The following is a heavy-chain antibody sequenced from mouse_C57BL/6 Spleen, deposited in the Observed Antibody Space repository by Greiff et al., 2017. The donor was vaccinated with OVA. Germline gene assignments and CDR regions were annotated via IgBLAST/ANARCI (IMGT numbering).Heavy chain of an antibody. V-gene: IGHV1-55*01. CDR1: GYTFTSYW. CDR3: ARGGLTEAFAY. J-gene: IGHJ3*01. CDR2: IYPGSGST. D-gene: IGHD4-1*01. Sequence: QVHVKQPGAELVKPGASVKMSCKASGYTFTSYWITWVKQRPGQGLEWIGDIYPGSGSTNYNEKFKSKATLTVDTSSSTAYMQLSSLTSEDSAVYYCARGGLTEAFAYWGQGTLVTVSA.